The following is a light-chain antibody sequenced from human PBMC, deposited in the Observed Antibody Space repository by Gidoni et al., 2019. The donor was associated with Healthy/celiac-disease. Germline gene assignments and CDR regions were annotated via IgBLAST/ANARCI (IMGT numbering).Light chain of an antibody. V-gene: IGKV1-39*01. CDR2: AAS. CDR1: QSISSY. Sequence: DIQMTQSPSSLSASVGDRVTITCRASQSISSYLNWYQQKPGKAPKLLLYAASSLQSVVPSRFSGSGSGTDFTLTISSLQPEDFATYYCQQSYSTPSTFGQGTKLEIK. J-gene: IGKJ2*02. CDR3: QQSYSTPST.